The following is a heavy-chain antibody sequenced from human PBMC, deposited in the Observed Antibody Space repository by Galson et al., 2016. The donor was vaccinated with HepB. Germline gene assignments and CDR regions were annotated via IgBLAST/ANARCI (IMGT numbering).Heavy chain of an antibody. J-gene: IGHJ6*04. Sequence: SLRLSCAGFDFDFRSYSLNWVRQAPGKGLEWVSSITSSSTYINYADSVKGRFTISRDNAKNSLYLQIESLGAEDTAVYYCARDSSELGHYYYGLDVWGKGTTVIVSS. CDR2: ITSSSTYI. D-gene: IGHD2/OR15-2a*01. CDR1: DFDFRSYS. CDR3: ARDSSELGHYYYGLDV. V-gene: IGHV3-21*01.